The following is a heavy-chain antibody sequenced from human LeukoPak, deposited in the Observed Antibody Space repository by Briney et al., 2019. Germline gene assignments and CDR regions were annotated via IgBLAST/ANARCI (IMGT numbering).Heavy chain of an antibody. CDR3: ARTPSYYGSGSYKNRKYWYFDL. CDR2: ISAYNGNT. CDR1: GYTFTGYY. V-gene: IGHV1-18*04. D-gene: IGHD3-10*01. Sequence: ASVKVSCKAAGYTFTGYYMFWVRQAPGQGLEWMGWISAYNGNTNYAQKLQGRVTMTTDTSTSTAYMELRSLRSDDTAVYYCARTPSYYGSGSYKNRKYWYFDLWGRGTLVTVSS. J-gene: IGHJ2*01.